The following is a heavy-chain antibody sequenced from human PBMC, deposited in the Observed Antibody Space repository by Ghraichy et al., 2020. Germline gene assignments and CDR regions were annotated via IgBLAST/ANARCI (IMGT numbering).Heavy chain of an antibody. V-gene: IGHV3-15*01. J-gene: IGHJ5*02. CDR2: IKSKTDGWATKT. Sequence: GGSLRLSCADSGFTFFSAWMTWVRQTPGKGLEWIGRIKSKTDGWATKTNFAEPVRGRFAISRDDSKYTLYLHMNNLKPEDTVMYFCTSPYGSVPSSRFHPWGHGTLFTVSS. D-gene: IGHD3-10*01. CDR3: TSPYGSVPSSRFHP. CDR1: GFTFFSAW.